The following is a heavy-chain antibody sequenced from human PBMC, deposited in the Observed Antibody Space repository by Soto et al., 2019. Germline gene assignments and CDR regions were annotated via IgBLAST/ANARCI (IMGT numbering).Heavy chain of an antibody. CDR1: GFTFDDYT. V-gene: IGHV3-43*01. CDR3: AKDISCSSTSCYQYYYYGMDV. D-gene: IGHD2-2*01. CDR2: ISWDGGST. J-gene: IGHJ6*02. Sequence: PGGSLRLSCAASGFTFDDYTMHWVRQAPGKGLEWVSLISWDGGSTYYADSVKGRFTISRDNSKNSLYLQMISLRTEDTALYYCAKDISCSSTSCYQYYYYGMDVWGQGTTVTVSS.